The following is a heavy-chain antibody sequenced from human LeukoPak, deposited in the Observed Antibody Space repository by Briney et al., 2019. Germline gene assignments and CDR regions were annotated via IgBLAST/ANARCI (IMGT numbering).Heavy chain of an antibody. J-gene: IGHJ4*02. CDR3: ARHYDFWSGVDY. CDR2: INHSGST. Sequence: SSETLSLTCAVYGGSFSGYYWSWIRQPPGKGLEWIGEINHSGSTNYNPSLKSRVTISVDTSKNQFSLKLSSVTAADTAVYYCARHYDFWSGVDYWGQGTLVTVSS. CDR1: GGSFSGYY. V-gene: IGHV4-34*01. D-gene: IGHD3-3*01.